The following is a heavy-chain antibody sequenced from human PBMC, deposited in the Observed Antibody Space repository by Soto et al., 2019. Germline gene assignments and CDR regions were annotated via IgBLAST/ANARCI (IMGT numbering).Heavy chain of an antibody. CDR2: IYYSGST. CDR3: ASTTTYYDFWSGYAFDI. CDR1: GGSISSYY. J-gene: IGHJ3*02. Sequence: QVQLQESGPGLVKPSETLSLTCTVSGGSISSYYWSWIRQPPGKGLEWIGYIYYSGSTNYNPSLTSRVTISVDTSKNQFSLKLSSVTAADTAVYYCASTTTYYDFWSGYAFDIWGQGTMVTVSS. V-gene: IGHV4-59*01. D-gene: IGHD3-3*01.